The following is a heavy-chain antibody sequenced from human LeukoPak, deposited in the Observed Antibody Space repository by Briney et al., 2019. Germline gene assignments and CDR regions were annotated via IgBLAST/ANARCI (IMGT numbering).Heavy chain of an antibody. CDR3: ANSRGYKNINWFDP. CDR2: ISGNGDNT. Sequence: GGSLRLSCAASGFTFSRDAMSWGRQAPGKGLEWVSAISGNGDNTYYADSVMGRFTISRDNSKNTLYLQMNSLRAEDTAVYYCANSRGYKNINWFDPWGQGTLVTVSS. D-gene: IGHD3-22*01. J-gene: IGHJ5*02. CDR1: GFTFSRDA. V-gene: IGHV3-23*01.